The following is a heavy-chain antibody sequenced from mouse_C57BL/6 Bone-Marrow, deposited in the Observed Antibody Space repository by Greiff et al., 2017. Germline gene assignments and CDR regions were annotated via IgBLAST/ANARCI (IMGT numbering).Heavy chain of an antibody. CDR1: GYTFTSYG. D-gene: IGHD2-1*01. CDR3: ARRRDYGNPWVAY. Sequence: QVQLKQSGAELARPGASVKLSCKASGYTFTSYGISWVKQRTGQGLEWIGEIYPRSGNTYYNEKFKGKATLTADQSSSPAYMELRSLTSEYAAVYFCARRRDYGNPWVAYWGQGTLVTVSA. J-gene: IGHJ3*01. CDR2: IYPRSGNT. V-gene: IGHV1-81*01.